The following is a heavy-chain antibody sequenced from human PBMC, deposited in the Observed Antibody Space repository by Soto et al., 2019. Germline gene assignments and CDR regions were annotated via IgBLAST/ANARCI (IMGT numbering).Heavy chain of an antibody. V-gene: IGHV1-2*04. CDR2: INPNSGGT. CDR1: GYTFTGYY. Sequence: ASVKVSCKASGYTFTGYYMHWVRQAPGQGLEWMRWINPNSGGTNYAQKFQGWVTMTRDTSISTAYMELSRLRSDDTAVYYCARGRGVVVVAASHDDYYYGMDVWGQGTTVTVS. J-gene: IGHJ6*02. CDR3: ARGRGVVVVAASHDDYYYGMDV. D-gene: IGHD2-15*01.